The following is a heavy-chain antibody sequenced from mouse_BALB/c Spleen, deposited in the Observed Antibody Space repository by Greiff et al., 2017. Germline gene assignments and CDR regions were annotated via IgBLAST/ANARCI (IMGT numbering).Heavy chain of an antibody. CDR1: GYAFTNYL. CDR3: ARGGRVFYAMDY. CDR2: INPGSGGT. V-gene: IGHV1-54*01. J-gene: IGHJ4*01. Sequence: QVHVKQSGAELVRPGTSVKVSCKASGYAFTNYLIEWVKQRPGQGLEWIGVINPGSGGTNYNEKFKGKATLTADKSSSTAYMQLSSLTSDDSAVYFCARGGRVFYAMDYWGQGTSVTVSS.